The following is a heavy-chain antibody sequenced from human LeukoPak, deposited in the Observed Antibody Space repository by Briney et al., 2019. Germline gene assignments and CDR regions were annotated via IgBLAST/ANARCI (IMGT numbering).Heavy chain of an antibody. D-gene: IGHD3-22*01. CDR3: ARAYDSSGP. V-gene: IGHV4-34*01. J-gene: IGHJ5*02. Sequence: PSETLSLTCAVYGGSFSGYYWSWIRQPPGKGLEWIGEINHSGSTNYNPPLKSRVTISVDTSKNQFSLKLSSVTAADTAVYYCARAYDSSGPWGQGTLVTVSS. CDR2: INHSGST. CDR1: GGSFSGYY.